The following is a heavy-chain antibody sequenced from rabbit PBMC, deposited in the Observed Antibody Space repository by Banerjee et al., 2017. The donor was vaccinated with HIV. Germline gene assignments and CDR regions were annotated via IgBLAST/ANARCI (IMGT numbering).Heavy chain of an antibody. J-gene: IGHJ6*01. CDR1: GFSFSGSYY. CDR2: IDGGNSDST. CDR3: ARDPASSRGL. V-gene: IGHV1S40*01. D-gene: IGHD1-1*01. Sequence: QSLEESGGDLVKPGASLTLTCTASGFSFSGSYYMCWVRQAPGKGLEWIACIDGGNSDSTYYASWAKGRFTVSKTSSTTVTLQMTSLTAADTATYFCARDPASSRGLWGQGTLVTVS.